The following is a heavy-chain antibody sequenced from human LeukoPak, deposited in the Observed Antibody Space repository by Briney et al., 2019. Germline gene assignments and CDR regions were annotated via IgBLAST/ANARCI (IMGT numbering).Heavy chain of an antibody. CDR1: GGSISSSNW. V-gene: IGHV4-4*02. Sequence: SGTLSLTCAVSGGSISSSNWWSWVRQPPGKGLEWIGEVYHSGDTNYNPSLKSRVTISVDTSKNQFSLKLSSVTAADTAVYYCARDRTDYGDYWFDPWGQGTLVTVSS. CDR3: ARDRTDYGDYWFDP. CDR2: VYHSGDT. J-gene: IGHJ5*02. D-gene: IGHD4-17*01.